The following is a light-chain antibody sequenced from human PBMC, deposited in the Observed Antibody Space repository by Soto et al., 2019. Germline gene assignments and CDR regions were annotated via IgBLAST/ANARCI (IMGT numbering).Light chain of an antibody. V-gene: IGKV3-11*01. CDR1: QSVSSY. Sequence: EIVLTQSPATLSLSPGERATLSCRASQSVSSYLAWYQQKPGQAPRLLIYDASNRATGIPARFSGSGPGTDFTLTISSLEPEDFAVYYCQQRWTFGQGTKVDIK. CDR2: DAS. CDR3: QQRWT. J-gene: IGKJ1*01.